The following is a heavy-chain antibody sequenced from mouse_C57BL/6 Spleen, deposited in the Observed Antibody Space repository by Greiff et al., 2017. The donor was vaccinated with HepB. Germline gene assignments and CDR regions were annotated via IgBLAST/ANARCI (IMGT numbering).Heavy chain of an antibody. Sequence: QVQLQQSGAELVRPGASVKLSCKASGYTFTDYYINWVKQRPGQGLEWIARIYPGSGNTYYNEKFKGKATLTAEKSSSTAYMQLSSLTSEDSAVYFCARRYYYGSSFFYYFDYWGQGTTLTVSS. CDR1: GYTFTDYY. CDR3: ARRYYYGSSFFYYFDY. J-gene: IGHJ2*01. D-gene: IGHD1-1*01. CDR2: IYPGSGNT. V-gene: IGHV1-76*01.